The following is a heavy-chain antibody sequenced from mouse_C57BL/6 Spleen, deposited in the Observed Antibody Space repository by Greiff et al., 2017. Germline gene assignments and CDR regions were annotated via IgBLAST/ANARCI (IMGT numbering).Heavy chain of an antibody. CDR3: AREVYGSSYGFDY. CDR2: IYPGSGNT. Sequence: QVQLQQSGAELVRPGASVKLSCKASGYTFTDYYINWVKQRPGQGLEWIARIYPGSGNTYYNEKFKGKATLTAEKSSSTAYMQLSSLTSEDSAVYFCAREVYGSSYGFDYWGQGTTLTVSS. CDR1: GYTFTDYY. V-gene: IGHV1-76*01. J-gene: IGHJ2*01. D-gene: IGHD1-1*01.